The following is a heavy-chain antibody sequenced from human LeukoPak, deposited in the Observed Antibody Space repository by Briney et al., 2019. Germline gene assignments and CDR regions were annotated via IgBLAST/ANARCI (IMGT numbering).Heavy chain of an antibody. CDR1: GFTFSSYA. D-gene: IGHD3-22*01. V-gene: IGHV3-23*01. J-gene: IGHJ3*02. Sequence: GGSLRLSCAASGFTFSSYAMSWVRQAPGKGLEWVSAISGSGGSTYYADSVKGRFTISRDNSKNTLYLQMNSLGAEDTAVYYCAKDSDYYDSSGYYYQGAFDIWGQGTMVTVSS. CDR3: AKDSDYYDSSGYYYQGAFDI. CDR2: ISGSGGST.